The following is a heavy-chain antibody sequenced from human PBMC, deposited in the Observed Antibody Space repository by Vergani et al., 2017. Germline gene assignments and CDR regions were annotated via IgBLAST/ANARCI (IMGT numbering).Heavy chain of an antibody. CDR3: ARLYGRDSSGSKYFDY. CDR1: GYSFTNYW. CDR2: IHPADSDT. Sequence: EVQLVQSGAEVKKPGAPLNISCQISGYSFTNYWIGWVRQMPGKGLEWMGIIHPADSDTRYSPSFQGQVTISVDKSISTAYLQRSSLRASDSAMYYCARLYGRDSSGSKYFDYWGQGTLVTVSS. V-gene: IGHV5-51*01. J-gene: IGHJ4*02. D-gene: IGHD3-22*01.